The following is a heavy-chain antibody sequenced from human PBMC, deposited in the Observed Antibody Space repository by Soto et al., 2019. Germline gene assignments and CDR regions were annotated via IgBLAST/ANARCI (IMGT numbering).Heavy chain of an antibody. Sequence: GASVKVSCKASGYTFTSYAMHWVRQAPGQRLEWMGWINAGNGNTKYSQKFQGRVTITRDTSASTAYTELSSLRSEDTAVYYCAREYYDFWSGYFSPTFDPWGQGTLVTVSS. J-gene: IGHJ5*02. CDR2: INAGNGNT. V-gene: IGHV1-3*01. D-gene: IGHD3-3*01. CDR3: AREYYDFWSGYFSPTFDP. CDR1: GYTFTSYA.